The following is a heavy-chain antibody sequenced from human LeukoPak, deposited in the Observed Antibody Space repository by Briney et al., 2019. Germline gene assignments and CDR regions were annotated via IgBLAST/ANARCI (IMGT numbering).Heavy chain of an antibody. Sequence: ASVKVSCKASGYSFTSYGISWVRQAPGQGLEWMGWISAHNGNTSYAQNLRGRVTMTTDTSTSTVYMELRSLRSDDTAVYYCATSLGQGANWFDPWGQGTLVTVSS. CDR2: ISAHNGNT. J-gene: IGHJ5*02. CDR1: GYSFTSYG. D-gene: IGHD3-16*01. CDR3: ATSLGQGANWFDP. V-gene: IGHV1-18*01.